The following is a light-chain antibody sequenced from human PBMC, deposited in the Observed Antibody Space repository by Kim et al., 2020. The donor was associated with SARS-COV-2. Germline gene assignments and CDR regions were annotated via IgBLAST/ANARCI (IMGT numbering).Light chain of an antibody. Sequence: GGTVTLTCASNTGAVTNGNYPNWFQQKPGQAPRPLIYGTNNRHSGTPARFSGSLLGDKAALTVSGVQPEDEADYHCLLYYGGAQLVFGGGTQLTVL. J-gene: IGLJ3*02. CDR2: GTN. CDR1: TGAVTNGNY. V-gene: IGLV7-43*01. CDR3: LLYYGGAQLV.